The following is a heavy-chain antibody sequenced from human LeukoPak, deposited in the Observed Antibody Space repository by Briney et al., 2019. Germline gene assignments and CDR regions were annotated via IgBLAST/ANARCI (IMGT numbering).Heavy chain of an antibody. V-gene: IGHV3-74*01. Sequence: PGGSLRLXCAASGFTFSGYWMHWVRQAPGKELVWVSRINSDGSSTSYADSVKGRFTISRDNAKNTLYLQMNSLRAEDTAVYYCVRGAGSYGDWDYWGQGTLVTVPS. J-gene: IGHJ4*02. CDR3: VRGAGSYGDWDY. CDR2: INSDGSST. CDR1: GFTFSGYW. D-gene: IGHD1-26*01.